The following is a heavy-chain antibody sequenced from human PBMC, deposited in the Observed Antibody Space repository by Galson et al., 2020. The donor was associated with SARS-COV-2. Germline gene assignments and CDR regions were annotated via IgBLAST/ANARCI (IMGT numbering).Heavy chain of an antibody. CDR2: ISYDGSNK. V-gene: IGHV3-30*18. Sequence: GGSLRLSCAASGFTFSSYGMHWVRQAPGKGLEWVAVISYDGSNKYYADSVKGRFTIPRDNSKNTLYLQMNSLRAEDTAVYYCAKEAQTLLLWFGELSYFDYWGHGTLVTVSS. J-gene: IGHJ4*01. D-gene: IGHD3-10*01. CDR1: GFTFSSYG. CDR3: AKEAQTLLLWFGELSYFDY.